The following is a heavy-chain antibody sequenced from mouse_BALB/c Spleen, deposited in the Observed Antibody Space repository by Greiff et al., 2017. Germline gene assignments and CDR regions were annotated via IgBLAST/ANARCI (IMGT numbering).Heavy chain of an antibody. CDR3: ARIYYDYSLDY. J-gene: IGHJ2*01. V-gene: IGHV1-82*01. Sequence: QVQLKESGPELVKPGASVKISCKASGYAFSSSWMNWVKQRPGQGLEWIGRIYPGDGDTNYNGKFKGKATLTADKSSSTAYMQLSSLTSVDSAVYFCARIYYDYSLDYWGQGTTLTVSS. CDR1: GYAFSSSW. D-gene: IGHD2-4*01. CDR2: IYPGDGDT.